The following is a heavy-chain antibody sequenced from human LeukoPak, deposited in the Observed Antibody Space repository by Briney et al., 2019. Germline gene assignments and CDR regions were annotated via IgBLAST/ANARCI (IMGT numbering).Heavy chain of an antibody. CDR1: GGSISSYY. CDR3: AREVIMVRGVIISL. J-gene: IGHJ1*01. Sequence: SETLPLTCTVSGGSISSYYWSWIRQPPGKGLEWIGYIYYSGSTNYNPSLKSRVTISVDTSKNQFSLKLSSVTAADTAVYYCAREVIMVRGVIISLWGQGTLVTVSS. CDR2: IYYSGST. V-gene: IGHV4-59*01. D-gene: IGHD3-10*01.